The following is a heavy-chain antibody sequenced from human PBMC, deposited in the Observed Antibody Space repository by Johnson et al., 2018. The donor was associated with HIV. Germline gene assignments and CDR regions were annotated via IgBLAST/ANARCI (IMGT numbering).Heavy chain of an antibody. J-gene: IGHJ3*02. CDR3: ARKGGRHFWSGYWNAFDI. Sequence: QVQLVESGGGVVQPGRSLRLSCAASGFTFSDYYMSWIRQAPGKGLEWVSYISSSGSTIYYADSVKGRFTISRDNAKNSLYLQMNSLRAEDTAAYYCARKGGRHFWSGYWNAFDIWGQGTMVSVSS. CDR1: GFTFSDYY. CDR2: ISSSGSTI. V-gene: IGHV3-11*04. D-gene: IGHD3-3*02.